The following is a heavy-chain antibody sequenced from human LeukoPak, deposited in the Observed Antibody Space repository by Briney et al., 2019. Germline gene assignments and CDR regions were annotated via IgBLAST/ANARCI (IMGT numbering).Heavy chain of an antibody. CDR1: GGSISSYY. CDR3: AREAGVRWPFDY. Sequence: SETLSLTCTASGGSISSYYWSWIRQPPGKGLEWIGYIYYSGSTNYNPSLKSRVTISVDTSKNQFSLKLSSVTAADTAVYYCAREAGVRWPFDYWGQGTVVTVSS. CDR2: IYYSGST. J-gene: IGHJ4*02. D-gene: IGHD2-15*01. V-gene: IGHV4-59*12.